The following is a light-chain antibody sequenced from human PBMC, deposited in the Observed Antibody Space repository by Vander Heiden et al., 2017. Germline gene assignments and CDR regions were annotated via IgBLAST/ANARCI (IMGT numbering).Light chain of an antibody. CDR3: QQDDGIPYT. J-gene: IGKJ2*01. V-gene: IGKV4-1*01. CDR2: WAS. Sequence: DNVMTQSPDSLAVSLGERATINCKSSQSVLYSSNNKNYLAWYQQKPGQPPRLLIYWASTRESGVPDRFSGSGSGTDFTLTISSLQAEDVAVYYCQQDDGIPYTYGQGTKVEIK. CDR1: QSVLYSSNNKNY.